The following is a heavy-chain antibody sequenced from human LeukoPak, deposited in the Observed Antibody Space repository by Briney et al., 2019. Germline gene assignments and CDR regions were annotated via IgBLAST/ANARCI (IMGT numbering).Heavy chain of an antibody. CDR3: ARGPHIVVVPDDAVYYFDY. J-gene: IGHJ4*02. D-gene: IGHD2-2*01. V-gene: IGHV4-59*02. Sequence: SETLSLTCTVSGGSVSSYYWSWIRQPPGKGLEWIGYIYYSGSTNYNPSLKSRVTMSVDTSKNQFSLKLSSVTAADTAVYYCARGPHIVVVPDDAVYYFDYWGQGTLVTVSS. CDR2: IYYSGST. CDR1: GGSVSSYY.